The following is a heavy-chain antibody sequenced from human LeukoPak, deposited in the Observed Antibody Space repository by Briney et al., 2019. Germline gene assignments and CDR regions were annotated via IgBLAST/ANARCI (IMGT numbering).Heavy chain of an antibody. CDR3: ARERSSGYYGDFDY. V-gene: IGHV4-59*01. Sequence: SETLSLTCTVSGGSISGYYWSWIRQPPGKGLEWIGYIYYSGSTNYNPSLKSRVTISVDTSKNQFSLKLSSVTAADTAVYYCARERSSGYYGDFDYWGQGTLVTVSS. CDR1: GGSISGYY. J-gene: IGHJ4*02. CDR2: IYYSGST. D-gene: IGHD3-22*01.